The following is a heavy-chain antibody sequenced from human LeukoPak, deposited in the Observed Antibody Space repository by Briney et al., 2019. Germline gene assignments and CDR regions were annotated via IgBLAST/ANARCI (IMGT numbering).Heavy chain of an antibody. D-gene: IGHD2-8*01. CDR1: GYTFINFY. V-gene: IGHV1-2*02. Sequence: ASVKVSCKASGYTFINFYIHWVRQAPGHGLEFMGWINPNNGATNYAQNFQGRVTMTRDTSISTAFMELSSLRSDDTAVFYCARARSTWQMVDYWGPGTLITVSS. CDR2: INPNNGAT. CDR3: ARARSTWQMVDY. J-gene: IGHJ4*02.